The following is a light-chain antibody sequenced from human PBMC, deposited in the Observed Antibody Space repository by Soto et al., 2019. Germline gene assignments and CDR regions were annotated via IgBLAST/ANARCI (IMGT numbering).Light chain of an antibody. CDR3: AAWDDSLNGL. V-gene: IGLV1-44*01. J-gene: IGLJ2*01. CDR2: SNN. Sequence: QSVLTQPPSASGTPGQRVTISCSGSSSNIGSKYVYWYQQLPGTAPKLLIYSNNQRPSGVPDRFSGSKSGTSASLAISGLQSEDEADYYCAAWDDSLNGLFGGGTKLTVL. CDR1: SSNIGSKY.